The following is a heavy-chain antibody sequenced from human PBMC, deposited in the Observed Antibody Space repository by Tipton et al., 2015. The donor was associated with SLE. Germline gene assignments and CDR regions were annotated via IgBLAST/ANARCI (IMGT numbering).Heavy chain of an antibody. V-gene: IGHV4-61*01. D-gene: IGHD6-19*01. Sequence: TLSLTCTVSGGSVSSGSYYWSWIRQPPGKGLEWIGYIYYSGSTNYNPSLKSRVTISVDTSKNKFSLKLSSVTAADTAVYYCARDPVAGYYGLYVWGQGTTVTASS. CDR3: ARDPVAGYYGLYV. CDR1: GGSVSSGSYY. CDR2: IYYSGST. J-gene: IGHJ6*02.